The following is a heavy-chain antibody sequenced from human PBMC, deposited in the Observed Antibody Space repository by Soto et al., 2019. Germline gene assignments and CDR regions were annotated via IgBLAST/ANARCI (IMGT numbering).Heavy chain of an antibody. CDR3: ARIRGHFDWSAFDY. Sequence: PGGSLRLSCEASGFNLMTYTMNWVRQAPGKGLEWVSYISSTGNALFYADSVKGRFTISRDGARNSLYLQMNSLRAEDTAVYYCARIRGHFDWSAFDYWRPGTLVTASS. J-gene: IGHJ4*02. D-gene: IGHD3-9*01. V-gene: IGHV3-48*01. CDR2: ISSTGNAL. CDR1: GFNLMTYT.